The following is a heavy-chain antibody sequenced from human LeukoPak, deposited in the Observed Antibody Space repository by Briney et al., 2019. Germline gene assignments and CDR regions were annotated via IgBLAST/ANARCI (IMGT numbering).Heavy chain of an antibody. D-gene: IGHD2-15*01. CDR1: GYTFTSYA. Sequence: EASVKVSCTASGYTFTSYAMHWVRQAPGQRLEWMGWINAGNGNTKYSQKFQGRVTITRDTSASTAYMELSSLRSEDTAVYYCARDRVGCSGGSCYRWFDPWGQGTLVTVSS. CDR3: ARDRVGCSGGSCYRWFDP. J-gene: IGHJ5*02. CDR2: INAGNGNT. V-gene: IGHV1-3*01.